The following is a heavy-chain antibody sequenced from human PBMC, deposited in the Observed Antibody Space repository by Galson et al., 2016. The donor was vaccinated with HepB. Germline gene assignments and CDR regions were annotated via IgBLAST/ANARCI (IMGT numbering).Heavy chain of an antibody. CDR3: AREHPGIAAAIVDY. V-gene: IGHV3-33*01. D-gene: IGHD6-25*01. Sequence: SLRLSCAASGFTFSSCGMHWVRQAPGKGLEWLALIWYNGSNDYYADSVKGRFTISRDNSKNTLYLQLNSLRAEDTAVYYCAREHPGIAAAIVDYWGQGTLVTVST. CDR2: IWYNGSND. J-gene: IGHJ4*02. CDR1: GFTFSSCG.